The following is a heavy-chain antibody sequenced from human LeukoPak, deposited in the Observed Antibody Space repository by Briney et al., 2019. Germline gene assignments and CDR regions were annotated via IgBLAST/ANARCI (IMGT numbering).Heavy chain of an antibody. CDR2: IKQDGSEK. CDR3: ARDANFWSGYYRDYYYYMDV. V-gene: IGHV3-7*01. CDR1: GFTFSSYW. J-gene: IGHJ6*03. Sequence: PGGSLRLSCAASGFTFSSYWMSWVRQAPGKGLEWVANIKQDGSEKFYVDSVKGRFTISRDNAKNSLYLQMNSLRAEDTPVYYCARDANFWSGYYRDYYYYMDVWGKGPRSPSP. D-gene: IGHD3-3*01.